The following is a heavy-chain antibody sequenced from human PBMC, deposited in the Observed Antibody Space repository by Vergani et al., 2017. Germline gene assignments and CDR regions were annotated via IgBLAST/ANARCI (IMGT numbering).Heavy chain of an antibody. CDR2: INPNSGGT. CDR1: GYTFTGYY. V-gene: IGHV1-2*02. D-gene: IGHD3-3*01. Sequence: QVQLVQSGAEVQKPGASVKVSCKASGYTFTGYYMHWVRQAPGQGLEWMGWINPNSGGTNYAQKFQGRVTMTRDTSISTAYMELSRLRSDDTAVYYCARVSHDFWSGYYGKFDYWGQGTLVTVSS. CDR3: ARVSHDFWSGYYGKFDY. J-gene: IGHJ4*02.